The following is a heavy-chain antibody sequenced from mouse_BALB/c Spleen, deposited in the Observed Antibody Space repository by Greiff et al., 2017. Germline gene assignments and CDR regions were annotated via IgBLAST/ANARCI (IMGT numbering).Heavy chain of an antibody. D-gene: IGHD2-14*01. Sequence: EVHLVESGGGLVKPGGSLKLSCAASGFTFSSYAMSWVRQTPEKRLEWVASISSGGSTYYPDSVKGRFTISRDNARNILYLQMSSLRSEDTAMYYCARGRDRYYFDYWGQGTTLTVSS. CDR2: ISSGGST. J-gene: IGHJ2*01. CDR3: ARGRDRYYFDY. V-gene: IGHV5-6-5*01. CDR1: GFTFSSYA.